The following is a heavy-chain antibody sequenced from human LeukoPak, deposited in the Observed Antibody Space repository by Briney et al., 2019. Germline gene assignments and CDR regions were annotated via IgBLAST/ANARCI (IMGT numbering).Heavy chain of an antibody. Sequence: ASLTVSCTASGYTFTSYDINWVRQAPGQGLEWMGWINPNSGNTDYAQKFNGRATMTGNTSISTAYMELSSLRSEDTAVYYCARAGGYCGRISCPYCFNSGGQGSLVAVSS. V-gene: IGHV1-8*01. CDR1: GYTFTSYD. D-gene: IGHD2-21*01. CDR3: ARAGGYCGRISCPYCFNS. CDR2: INPNSGNT. J-gene: IGHJ4*02.